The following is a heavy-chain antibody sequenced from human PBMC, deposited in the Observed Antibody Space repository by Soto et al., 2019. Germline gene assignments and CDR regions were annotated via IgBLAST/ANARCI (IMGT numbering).Heavy chain of an antibody. CDR2: IYYSGST. V-gene: IGHV4-61*01. Sequence: KTSETLSLTCTVSGGSVSSGSYYWSWIRQPPGKGLEWIGYIYYSGSTNYNPSLKSRVTISVDTSKNQFSLKLSSVTAADTAVYYCARTYYYDSSGTENWFDPWGQGTLVTVSS. D-gene: IGHD3-22*01. J-gene: IGHJ5*02. CDR3: ARTYYYDSSGTENWFDP. CDR1: GGSVSSGSYY.